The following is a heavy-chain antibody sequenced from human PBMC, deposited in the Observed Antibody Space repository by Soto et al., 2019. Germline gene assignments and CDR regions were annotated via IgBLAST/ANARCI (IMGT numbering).Heavy chain of an antibody. CDR3: ARPAPVKDYYYGMDV. CDR2: IDPSDSYT. D-gene: IGHD3-10*01. Sequence: PGESLKISCKGSGYSFTSYWISWVRQMPGKGLEWMGRIDPSDSYTNYSPSFQGHVTISADKSISTAYLQWSSLKASDTAMYYCARPAPVKDYYYGMDVWGQGNTVTVSS. V-gene: IGHV5-10-1*01. CDR1: GYSFTSYW. J-gene: IGHJ6*02.